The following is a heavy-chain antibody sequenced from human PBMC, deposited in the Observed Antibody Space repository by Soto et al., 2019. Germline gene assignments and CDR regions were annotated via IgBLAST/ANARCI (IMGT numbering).Heavy chain of an antibody. CDR3: ARVPGP. CDR2: IYHSGST. V-gene: IGHV4-30-2*01. Sequence: QLQLQESGSGLVKPSQTLSLTCAVSGGSISSGGYSWSWIRQPPGKGLEWIGYIYHSGSTYYNPFPKKRVHHSIRQVKNPFPLKPGPVTARGTAGVYCARVPGPWGQGTLVTVSS. CDR1: GGSISSGGYS. J-gene: IGHJ5*02.